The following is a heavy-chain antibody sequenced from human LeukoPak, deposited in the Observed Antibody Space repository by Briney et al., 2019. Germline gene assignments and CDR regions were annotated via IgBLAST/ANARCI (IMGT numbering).Heavy chain of an antibody. CDR2: IYHSGST. V-gene: IGHV4-30-2*01. Sequence: SSQTLSLTCAVSGGSISSGGYSWSWIRQPPGKGLEWIGYIYHSGSTYHNPSLKSRVTISVDRSKNQFSLKLSSVTAADTAVYYCARAMVRGVIAYDYWGQGTLVTVSS. CDR1: GGSISSGGYS. J-gene: IGHJ4*02. D-gene: IGHD3-10*01. CDR3: ARAMVRGVIAYDY.